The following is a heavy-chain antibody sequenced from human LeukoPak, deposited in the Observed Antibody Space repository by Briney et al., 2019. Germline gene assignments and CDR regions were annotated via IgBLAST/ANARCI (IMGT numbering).Heavy chain of an antibody. CDR2: IYYSGST. CDR1: GGSISSSSYY. V-gene: IGHV4-39*07. J-gene: IGHJ4*02. D-gene: IGHD2-2*01. CDR3: ARVARSARYCSSTSCEGFGY. Sequence: SETLSLTCTVSGGSISSSSYYWGWIRQPPGKGLEWIGSIYYSGSTYYNPSLKSRVTISVDTSKNQFSLKLSSVTAADTAVYYCARVARSARYCSSTSCEGFGYWGQGTLVTVSS.